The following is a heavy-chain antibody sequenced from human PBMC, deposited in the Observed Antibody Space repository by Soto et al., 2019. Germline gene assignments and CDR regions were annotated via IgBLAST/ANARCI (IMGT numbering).Heavy chain of an antibody. V-gene: IGHV1-18*01. CDR3: PRRHLSLLYGMDV. CDR2: ISAYNGNT. D-gene: IGHD2-8*02. Sequence: QVQLVQSGAEVKKPGASVKVSCKASGYTFTSYGISWVRQAPGQGLEWMGWISAYNGNTNYAQKLQGTVTMTTDTSTSTAYMELRSLRSGDAAVYYCPRRHLSLLYGMDVWGQGTTVTVSS. CDR1: GYTFTSYG. J-gene: IGHJ6*02.